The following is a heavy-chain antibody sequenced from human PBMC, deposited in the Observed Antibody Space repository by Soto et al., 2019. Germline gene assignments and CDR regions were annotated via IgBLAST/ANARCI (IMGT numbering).Heavy chain of an antibody. CDR1: GYSFTSYW. D-gene: IGHD5-18*01. Sequence: EVQLVQSGAEVKKPGESLRIFCKGSGYSFTSYWISWVRQMPGKGLEWMGRIDPSDSYTNYSPSFQGHVTISADKSISTAYLQWSSLKASDTAMYYCARHTLEGIQLWLKDPYGMDVWGQGTTVTVSS. CDR3: ARHTLEGIQLWLKDPYGMDV. J-gene: IGHJ6*02. CDR2: IDPSDSYT. V-gene: IGHV5-10-1*03.